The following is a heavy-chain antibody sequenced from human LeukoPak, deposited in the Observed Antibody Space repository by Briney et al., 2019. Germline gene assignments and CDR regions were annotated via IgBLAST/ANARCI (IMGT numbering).Heavy chain of an antibody. V-gene: IGHV1-69*04. CDR3: ARGRKHYYDSSGVPYYGMDV. J-gene: IGHJ6*02. D-gene: IGHD3-22*01. CDR2: IIPIPGIA. Sequence: ASVKVSCKASGGTFSSYAISWVRQAPGQGLEWMGRIIPIPGIANYAQKFQGRVTITADKSTSTAYMELSSLRSEDTAVYYCARGRKHYYDSSGVPYYGMDVWGQGTTVTVSS. CDR1: GGTFSSYA.